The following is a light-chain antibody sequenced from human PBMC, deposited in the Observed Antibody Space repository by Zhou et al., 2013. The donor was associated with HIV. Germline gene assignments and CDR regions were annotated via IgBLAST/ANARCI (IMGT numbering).Light chain of an antibody. CDR3: QQTIHFPLT. Sequence: AIQLTQSPSSLSASVRDRVTITCRASQGISRALAWYQQKPGKAPKLLIYDASTLETGVPSRFSGSASGTDFTLTISSLQPEDGATYFCQQTIHFPLTFGPGTKVEIK. V-gene: IGKV1-13*02. CDR1: QGISRA. J-gene: IGKJ3*01. CDR2: DAS.